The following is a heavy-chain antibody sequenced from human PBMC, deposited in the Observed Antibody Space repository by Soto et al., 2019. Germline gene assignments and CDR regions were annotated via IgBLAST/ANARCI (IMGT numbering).Heavy chain of an antibody. D-gene: IGHD4-4*01. V-gene: IGHV4-61*01. J-gene: IGHJ6*02. CDR3: ARKFEWAVTTNPNYYYYGMDV. Sequence: SETLSLTCTVSGGSVSSGSYYWSWIRQPPGKGLEWIGYIYYSGSTNYNPSLKSRVTISVDTSKNQFSLKLSSVTAADTAVYYCARKFEWAVTTNPNYYYYGMDVWGQGTTVTVSS. CDR1: GGSVSSGSYY. CDR2: IYYSGST.